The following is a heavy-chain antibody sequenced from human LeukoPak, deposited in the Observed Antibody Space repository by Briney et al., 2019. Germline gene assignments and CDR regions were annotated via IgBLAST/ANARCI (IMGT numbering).Heavy chain of an antibody. J-gene: IGHJ6*03. V-gene: IGHV1-69*05. CDR3: ATAMYYDIWLWMDYYMDV. Sequence: SSVTVSCKASGGTFRSYAISGARQAPAQGVEWMGGIFPIFGTSNYAQKFQGRVTITTHESTSTAYMELSSLRSEDTAVYYCATAMYYDIWLWMDYYMDVWGKGTTVTVCS. CDR2: IFPIFGTS. CDR1: GGTFRSYA. D-gene: IGHD3-9*01.